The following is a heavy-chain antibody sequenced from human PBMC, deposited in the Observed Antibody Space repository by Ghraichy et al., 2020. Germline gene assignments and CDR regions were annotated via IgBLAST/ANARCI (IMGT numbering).Heavy chain of an antibody. Sequence: GESLNISCAASGFTFSNYWMSWVRQAPGKGLEWVANINPDASQRFYVDSVKGRFTISRDNPQSSLYLQLNSLRAEDTAVYYCARVRIPVAGTDYFDYWGQGTLVTVSS. CDR3: ARVRIPVAGTDYFDY. J-gene: IGHJ4*02. CDR1: GFTFSNYW. CDR2: INPDASQR. V-gene: IGHV3-7*01. D-gene: IGHD6-19*01.